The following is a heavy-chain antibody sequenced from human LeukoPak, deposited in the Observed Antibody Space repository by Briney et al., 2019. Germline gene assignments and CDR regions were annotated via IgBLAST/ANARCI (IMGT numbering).Heavy chain of an antibody. Sequence: SGESLKISCKGSGYSFTNYWIGWVRQMPGKGLEWMGIIYPGDSDTRYSPSVQGQVTISADKSINTAYLQWSSLKASDTAIYYCARTSGSFSSDGMDVWGQGTTVTVSS. D-gene: IGHD6-6*01. CDR2: IYPGDSDT. CDR3: ARTSGSFSSDGMDV. J-gene: IGHJ6*02. V-gene: IGHV5-51*01. CDR1: GYSFTNYW.